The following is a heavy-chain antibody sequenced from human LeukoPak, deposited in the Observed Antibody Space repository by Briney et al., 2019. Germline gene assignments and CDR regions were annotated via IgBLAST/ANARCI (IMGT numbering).Heavy chain of an antibody. J-gene: IGHJ4*02. V-gene: IGHV1-69*04. CDR1: GGTFSSYA. CDR2: IIPILGIA. D-gene: IGHD3-3*01. Sequence: SVKVSCKASGGTFSSYAISWVRQAPGQGLEWMGRIIPILGIANYAQKFQGRVTITADKSTSTAYMELSSLRSEDTAVYYCAWDTTFGVVTPDYWGQGTLVTVSS. CDR3: AWDTTFGVVTPDY.